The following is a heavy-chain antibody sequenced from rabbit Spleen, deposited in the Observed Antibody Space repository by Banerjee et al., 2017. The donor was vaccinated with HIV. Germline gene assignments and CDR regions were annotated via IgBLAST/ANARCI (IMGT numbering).Heavy chain of an antibody. CDR1: GFSFSSRYD. V-gene: IGHV1S45*01. J-gene: IGHJ4*02. CDR3: ARDLPDIIGWNFGF. CDR2: IYTGNGNT. D-gene: IGHD1-1*01. Sequence: QEQLVESGGGLVQPEGSLTLTCTASGFSFSSRYDMCWVRQAPGKGLEWIACIYTGNGNTYYASWAKGRFTISKTSSTTVTLQMTSLTVADTATYFCARDLPDIIGWNFGFWGPGTLVTVS.